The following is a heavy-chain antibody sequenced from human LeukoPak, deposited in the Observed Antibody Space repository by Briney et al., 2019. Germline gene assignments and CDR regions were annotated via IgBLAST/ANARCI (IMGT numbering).Heavy chain of an antibody. V-gene: IGHV1-2*02. CDR1: GYTFTGYY. CDR3: ARTAIPITGTTKGLWRSWFDP. CDR2: INPNSGGT. J-gene: IGHJ5*02. Sequence: ASVKVSCKASGYTFTGYYMHWVRQAPGQGLEWMGWINPNSGGTNYAQKFQGRVTMTRDTSISTAYMELSRLRSDDTAVYYCARTAIPITGTTKGLWRSWFDPWGQGTLVTVSS. D-gene: IGHD1-7*01.